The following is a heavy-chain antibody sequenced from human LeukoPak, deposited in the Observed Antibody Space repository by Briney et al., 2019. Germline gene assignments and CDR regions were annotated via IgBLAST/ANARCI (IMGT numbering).Heavy chain of an antibody. V-gene: IGHV3-74*01. CDR3: ARVGSSSWYESDY. D-gene: IGHD6-13*01. CDR2: INSDGSST. J-gene: IGHJ4*02. CDR1: GFTFSSYW. Sequence: GGSLRLSCAASGFTFSSYWMHWGRQAPGKGLVWVSRINSDGSSTSYADSVKGRFTISRDNAKNTLYLQMNSLRAEDTAVYYCARVGSSSWYESDYWGQGTLVTVSS.